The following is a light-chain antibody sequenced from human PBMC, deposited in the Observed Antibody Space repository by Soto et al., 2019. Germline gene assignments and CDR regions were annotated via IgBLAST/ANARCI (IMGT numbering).Light chain of an antibody. Sequence: DIQMTQSPASLSASVGDRVTIACRASQRIDNYLNWYQQKPGKAPKLLIYSASSLQTGVPSRFSGSGSGTDFTITISSLQHEDFAIYYCQQSYNTPPWTFGQGTKVEIK. CDR3: QQSYNTPPWT. V-gene: IGKV1-39*01. CDR2: SAS. CDR1: QRIDNY. J-gene: IGKJ1*01.